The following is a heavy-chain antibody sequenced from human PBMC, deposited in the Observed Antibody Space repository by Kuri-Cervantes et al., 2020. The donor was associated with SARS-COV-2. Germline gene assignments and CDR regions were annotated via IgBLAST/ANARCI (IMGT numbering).Heavy chain of an antibody. CDR3: AKSRLTMVRGVITGDFDY. Sequence: GGSLRLSCAASGFTFSSYAMHWVRQAPGKGLEWVAVISYDGSNKYYADSVKGRFTISRDNSKNTLYLQMNSLRAEDTAVYYCAKSRLTMVRGVITGDFDYWGQGTLVTVSS. CDR1: GFTFSSYA. J-gene: IGHJ4*02. V-gene: IGHV3-30-3*02. CDR2: ISYDGSNK. D-gene: IGHD3-10*01.